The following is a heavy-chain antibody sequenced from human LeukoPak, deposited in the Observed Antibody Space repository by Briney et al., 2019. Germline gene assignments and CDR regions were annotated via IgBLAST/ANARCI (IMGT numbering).Heavy chain of an antibody. CDR2: INPNSGGT. CDR3: AASFRYSSGWYYFDY. CDR1: GYTFTSYY. D-gene: IGHD6-19*01. J-gene: IGHJ4*02. V-gene: IGHV1-2*02. Sequence: ASVKVSCKASGYTFTSYYMHWVRQAPGQGLEWMGWINPNSGGTNYAQKFQGRVTMTRDTSISTAYMELSRLRSDDTAVYYCAASFRYSSGWYYFDYWGQGTLVTVSS.